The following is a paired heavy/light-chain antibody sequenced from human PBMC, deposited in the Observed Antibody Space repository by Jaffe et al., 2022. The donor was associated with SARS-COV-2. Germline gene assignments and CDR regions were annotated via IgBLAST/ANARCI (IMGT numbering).Light chain of an antibody. CDR3: QQILSYLPLT. V-gene: IGKV1-9*01. CDR2: AAS. J-gene: IGKJ4*01. Sequence: DIQLTQSPSFLSASVGDRVTLTCRASQGISSYLAWYQQKPGKAPKLLIYAASTLQSGVPSRFSGSGFGTEFTLTISSLQPEDFATYYCQQILSYLPLTFGGGTKVEIK. CDR1: QGISSY.
Heavy chain of an antibody. D-gene: IGHD3-22*01. J-gene: IGHJ4*02. Sequence: QVQLVESGGGVVQPGRSLRLSCAASGFTFSSYAMHWVRQPPGKGLEWVAFISYDGTNTYYADSVKGRFTVSRDNSKDTLYLQVNSLRPEDTALYFCAAGYYDSSGYYRGFDNWGQGTLVTVSS. V-gene: IGHV3-30*04. CDR3: AAGYYDSSGYYRGFDN. CDR2: ISYDGTNT. CDR1: GFTFSSYA.